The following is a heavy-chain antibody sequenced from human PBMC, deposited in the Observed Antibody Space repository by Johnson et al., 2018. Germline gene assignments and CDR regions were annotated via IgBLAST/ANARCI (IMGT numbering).Heavy chain of an antibody. CDR1: GFTVSSHC. D-gene: IGHD4-17*01. CDR3: ARIGGYGDYVGACDI. J-gene: IGHJ3*02. V-gene: IGHV3-74*01. CDR2: LNSDGSST. Sequence: EVQLQESGGGLVQPGGSXRLSCAASGFTVSSHCMHWVRQAPGKGLVWVSRLNSDGSSTSYADSVQGRFTISRDNAKNTLYLQMNSLRAEDTAVYDCARIGGYGDYVGACDIWGQGTMVTVSS.